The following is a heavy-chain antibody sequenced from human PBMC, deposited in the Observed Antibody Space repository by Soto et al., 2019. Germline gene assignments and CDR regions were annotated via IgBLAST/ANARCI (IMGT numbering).Heavy chain of an antibody. J-gene: IGHJ4*02. CDR3: ARGLVAARPADY. D-gene: IGHD6-6*01. V-gene: IGHV1-69*12. CDR1: GGTFSSYA. Sequence: QVQLVQSGAEVKKPGSSVKVSCKASGGTFSSYAISWVRQAPGQGLEWMGGIIPIFGTANYAQKFQGRVXIXAXXSTRTAYMELSSLRSEDTAVYYCARGLVAARPADYWGQGTLVTVSS. CDR2: IIPIFGTA.